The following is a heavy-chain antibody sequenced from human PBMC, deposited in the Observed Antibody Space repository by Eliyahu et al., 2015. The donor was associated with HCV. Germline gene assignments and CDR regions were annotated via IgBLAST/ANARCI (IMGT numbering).Heavy chain of an antibody. CDR2: ISGSGGST. CDR1: GFTFSSYA. D-gene: IGHD2-2*01. V-gene: IGHV3-23*01. CDR3: AKEVVPAAMVYYYYYYGMDV. Sequence: EVQLLESGGGLVQPGGSLRLSCXAXGFTFSSYAMXWVRQAPGKGLGWVSAISGSGGSTYYADSVKGRFTISRDNSKNTLYLQMNSLRAEDTAVYYCAKEVVPAAMVYYYYYYGMDVWGQGTTVTVSS. J-gene: IGHJ6*02.